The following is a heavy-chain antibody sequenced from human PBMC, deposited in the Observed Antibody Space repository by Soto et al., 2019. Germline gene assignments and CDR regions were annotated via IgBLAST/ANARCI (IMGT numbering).Heavy chain of an antibody. D-gene: IGHD2-15*01. CDR1: GFTFSDYY. J-gene: IGHJ4*02. CDR3: ARETYCSGGSCYRTPYFDY. Sequence: GGSLRLSCAASGFTFSDYYMSWIRQAPGKGLEWVSYISSSSSYTNYADSVKGRFTISRDNAKNSLYLQMNSLRAEDTAVYYCARETYCSGGSCYRTPYFDYWGQGTLVTVSS. CDR2: ISSSSSYT. V-gene: IGHV3-11*06.